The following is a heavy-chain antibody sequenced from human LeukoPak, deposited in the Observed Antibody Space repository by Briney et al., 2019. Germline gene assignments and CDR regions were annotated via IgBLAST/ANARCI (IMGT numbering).Heavy chain of an antibody. CDR2: INAGNGNT. D-gene: IGHD3-10*01. V-gene: IGHV1-3*01. CDR3: ARGSFITMVRGVTTVDY. J-gene: IGHJ4*02. Sequence: ASVKVSCKASGYTFTSYAMHWVRQAPGQRLEWMGWINAGNGNTKYSQKFQGRVTMTRDTSISTAYMELSRLRSDDTAVYYCARGSFITMVRGVTTVDYWGQGTLVTVSS. CDR1: GYTFTSYA.